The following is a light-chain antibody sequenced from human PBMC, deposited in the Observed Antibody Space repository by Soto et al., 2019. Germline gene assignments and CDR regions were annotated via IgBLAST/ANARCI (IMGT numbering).Light chain of an antibody. CDR1: SSDVGGYKY. Sequence: QSALTQPASVSGSPGQSITISCTGTSSDVGGYKYVSWYQQHPGKAPKVMMYDVSNRPSGVSNRFSGSKSGNTASLTISGLQAEDEADYYCTSSTSSGTYVFGTGTKLTVL. V-gene: IGLV2-14*01. J-gene: IGLJ1*01. CDR2: DVS. CDR3: TSSTSSGTYV.